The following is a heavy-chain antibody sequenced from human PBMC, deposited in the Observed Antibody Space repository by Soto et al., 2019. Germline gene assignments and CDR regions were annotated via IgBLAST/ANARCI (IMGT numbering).Heavy chain of an antibody. CDR3: ARDPRYGDYSYYGIDV. V-gene: IGHV4-31*03. CDR2: IYYSGNT. J-gene: IGHJ6*02. CDR1: GASINGGGYY. Sequence: QVQLQESGPGLVKPSQTLSLTCTVSGASINGGGYYWSWIRQHPGKGLEWIGSIYYSGNTYYSPSLKGRVTISVDASKYHFSRGLASVTAADTAVYYCARDPRYGDYSYYGIDVWGQGRTVTVSS. D-gene: IGHD4-17*01.